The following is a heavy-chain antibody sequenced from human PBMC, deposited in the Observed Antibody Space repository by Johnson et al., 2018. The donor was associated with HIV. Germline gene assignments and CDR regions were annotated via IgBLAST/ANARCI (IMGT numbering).Heavy chain of an antibody. CDR2: IKQDGSEK. D-gene: IGHD6-13*01. CDR1: GFTFSTYW. V-gene: IGHV3-7*05. J-gene: IGHJ3*02. Sequence: VQLVESGGGMVQPGRSLRLSCTASGFTFSTYWMSWVRQAPGKGLEWVANIKQDGSEKYYVDSVKGRFTISRDNAKNSLYLQMNSLRAEDTAVYYCARAIAPLAGRDAFDIWGQGTMVTVSS. CDR3: ARAIAPLAGRDAFDI.